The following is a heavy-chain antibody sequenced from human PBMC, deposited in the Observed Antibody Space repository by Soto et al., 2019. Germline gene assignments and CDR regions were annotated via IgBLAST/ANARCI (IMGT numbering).Heavy chain of an antibody. CDR1: GLNFSDHY. J-gene: IGHJ4*02. D-gene: IGHD5-12*01. CDR2: IKNRVNSYKT. CDR3: STKVNIGTTRSDY. V-gene: IGHV3-72*01. Sequence: VQLVESGGGLVQPGGSLRLSCAASGLNFSDHYMDWVRLAPGKGLEWVGRIKNRVNSYKTQYAASVKGRFTISRDDSKNLLYLQMDSLKTEDTAVYFCSTKVNIGTTRSDYWGQGSLVTVSS.